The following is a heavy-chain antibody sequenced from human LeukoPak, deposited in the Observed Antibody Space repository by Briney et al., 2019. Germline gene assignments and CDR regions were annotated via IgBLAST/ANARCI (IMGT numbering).Heavy chain of an antibody. CDR2: ISYDGSNK. CDR3: AALSSGYYFDY. Sequence: GGSLRLSCAASGFTFSSYGMHWVRQAPGKGLEWVAVISYDGSNKYYADSVKGRFTISRDNSKNTLYLQMNSLRAEDTAVYYCAALSSGYYFDYWGQGTLVTVSS. J-gene: IGHJ4*02. V-gene: IGHV3-30*03. D-gene: IGHD3-22*01. CDR1: GFTFSSYG.